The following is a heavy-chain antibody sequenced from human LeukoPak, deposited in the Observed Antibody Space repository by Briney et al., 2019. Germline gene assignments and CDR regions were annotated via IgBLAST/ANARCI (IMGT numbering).Heavy chain of an antibody. CDR1: GFTFDGYA. CDR2: ISWNSGSI. D-gene: IGHD4-11*01. Sequence: GGSLRLSCAASGFTFDGYAMHWVRQAPGKGLEWVSGISWNSGSIGYADSVKGRFTISRDNAKNSLYLQMNSLRAEDTALYYCAKDGGYSNYFDYWGQGTLVTVSS. V-gene: IGHV3-9*01. J-gene: IGHJ4*02. CDR3: AKDGGYSNYFDY.